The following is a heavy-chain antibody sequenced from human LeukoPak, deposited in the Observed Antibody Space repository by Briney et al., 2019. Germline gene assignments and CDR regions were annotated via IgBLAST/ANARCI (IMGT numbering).Heavy chain of an antibody. CDR1: GFTFGDYG. Sequence: GGSLRLSCAASGFTFGDYGMSWVRQAPGKGLEWVSGINRKGDRTNYADSVKGRFTISRDNAKNSLYLQMTSLRAEDTALYYCVRSSTDADWGQGTLVTVSS. V-gene: IGHV3-20*04. CDR3: VRSSTDAD. CDR2: INRKGDRT. D-gene: IGHD4-17*01. J-gene: IGHJ4*01.